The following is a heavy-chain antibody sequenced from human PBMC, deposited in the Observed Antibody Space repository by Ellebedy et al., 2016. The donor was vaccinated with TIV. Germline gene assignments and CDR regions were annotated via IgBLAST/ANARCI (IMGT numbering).Heavy chain of an antibody. Sequence: MPSETLSLTCTVSGGSISSYYWSWIRQPPGKGLEWIGYIYYSGSTKYNPSLKSRVTISVDTSKNQFSLKLSSATAADTAVYYCARTYYDFWSGFSAPYYFEYWGQGTLVTVSS. CDR3: ARTYYDFWSGFSAPYYFEY. CDR2: IYYSGST. CDR1: GGSISSYY. D-gene: IGHD3-3*01. V-gene: IGHV4-59*01. J-gene: IGHJ4*02.